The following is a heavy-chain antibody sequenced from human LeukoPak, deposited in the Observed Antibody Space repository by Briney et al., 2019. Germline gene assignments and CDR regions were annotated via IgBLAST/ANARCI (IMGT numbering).Heavy chain of an antibody. CDR2: ISSSSSYI. CDR1: GFTFSSYS. Sequence: GGSLRLSCAASGFTFSSYSMNWDRQAPGKGLEWVSSISSSSSYIYYADSVKGRFTISRDNAKNLLYLQMNSLRAEDTAVYYCARDPSTILSVAGTRWFDPWGQGTLVTVSS. D-gene: IGHD6-19*01. J-gene: IGHJ5*02. V-gene: IGHV3-21*01. CDR3: ARDPSTILSVAGTRWFDP.